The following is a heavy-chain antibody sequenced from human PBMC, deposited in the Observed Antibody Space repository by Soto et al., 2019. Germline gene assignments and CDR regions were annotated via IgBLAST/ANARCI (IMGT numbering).Heavy chain of an antibody. CDR1: GFTFSTSV. CDR2: ISSDETNE. Sequence: QVQLVESGGGVVQPGRSLRLSCAASGFTFSTSVIHWVRQAPGKGLEWVAVISSDETNEDYADSVRGRFTISGDNSKNTLYLQMNSLRAEDTAVYYCARGLIKLEGGAFDIWGQGTMVTVSS. CDR3: ARGLIKLEGGAFDI. J-gene: IGHJ3*02. D-gene: IGHD3-16*01. V-gene: IGHV3-33*01.